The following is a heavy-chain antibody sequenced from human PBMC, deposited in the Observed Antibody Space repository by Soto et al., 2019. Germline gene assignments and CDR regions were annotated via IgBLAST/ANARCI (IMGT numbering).Heavy chain of an antibody. D-gene: IGHD1-1*01. V-gene: IGHV3-11*01. J-gene: IGHJ5*02. CDR1: GFTFRDYY. CDR2: ISSSGSNT. Sequence: PGGSLRLSCAGSGFTFRDYYMGWIRQAPGKGLEWVSYISSSGSNTYYAASVKGRFTISRDNAKNSLYLQMTSLRAEDTAIYYCVRDKYRQYVNDFDPWGQGTLVTVSS. CDR3: VRDKYRQYVNDFDP.